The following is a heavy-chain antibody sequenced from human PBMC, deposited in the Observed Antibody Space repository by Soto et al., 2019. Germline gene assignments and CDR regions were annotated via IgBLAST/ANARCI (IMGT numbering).Heavy chain of an antibody. J-gene: IGHJ4*02. D-gene: IGHD3-22*01. CDR3: ARGWGYDSTDYYYAY. V-gene: IGHV1-69*01. CDR2: IIPIFGTA. CDR1: GGSFNRHT. Sequence: QVQLVQSGAEVRKPGSSVRVSCKASGGSFNRHTISWVRQAPGQGLEWMGGIIPIFGTANHAQKFQGRVTIIADESTSTVYMEFSSLRSDDTAIYYCARGWGYDSTDYYYAYWGQGTLVIVSS.